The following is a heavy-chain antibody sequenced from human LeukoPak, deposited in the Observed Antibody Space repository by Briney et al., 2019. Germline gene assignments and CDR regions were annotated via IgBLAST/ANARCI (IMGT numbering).Heavy chain of an antibody. CDR2: INPSGGST. Sequence: ASVKVSCKASGYTFTSYYMHWVRQAPGQGLEWMGIINPSGGSTSYEQTFQGRVTMTRDTSTSTVYMELSSLRSEDTAVYYCARDFSHNDILTAYSPIPTYCFDYWGQGTLVTVSS. CDR3: ARDFSHNDILTAYSPIPTYCFDY. V-gene: IGHV1-46*01. J-gene: IGHJ4*02. D-gene: IGHD3-9*01. CDR1: GYTFTSYY.